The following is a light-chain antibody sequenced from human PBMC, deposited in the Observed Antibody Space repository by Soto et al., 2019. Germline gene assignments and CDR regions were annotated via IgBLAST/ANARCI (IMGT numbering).Light chain of an antibody. CDR3: SSYGGSNNYV. V-gene: IGLV2-8*01. Sequence: QSALSQPPSASGSPGQSVTISCTGTSSDVGGYDYVSWYQQHPGKAPKLMIYEVTKRPSGVPDRFSGSKSGYTASLTVSGLQAEDEADYYRSSYGGSNNYVFGTGTKVTVL. CDR2: EVT. J-gene: IGLJ1*01. CDR1: SSDVGGYDY.